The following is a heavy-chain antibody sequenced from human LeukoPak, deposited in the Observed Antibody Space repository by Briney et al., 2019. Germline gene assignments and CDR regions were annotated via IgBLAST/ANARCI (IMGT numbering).Heavy chain of an antibody. J-gene: IGHJ4*02. CDR3: AREKAGSYYDY. CDR2: IYSSGST. V-gene: IGHV4-59*12. CDR1: GGSIRSYY. D-gene: IGHD1-26*01. Sequence: PSETLSLTCTVSGGSIRSYYWSWIRQSPGKGLEWIEWIYSSGSTSYNPSLKSRVTMSVDTSKNQFSLKLSSVTAADTAVYYCAREKAGSYYDYWGQGTLVTVSS.